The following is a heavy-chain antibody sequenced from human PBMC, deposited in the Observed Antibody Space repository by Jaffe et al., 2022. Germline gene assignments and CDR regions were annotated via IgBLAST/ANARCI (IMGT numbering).Heavy chain of an antibody. V-gene: IGHV6-1*01. CDR3: ARAVYYDILTGYYNDPCFDY. J-gene: IGHJ4*02. CDR2: TYYRSKWYN. D-gene: IGHD3-9*01. Sequence: QVQLQQSGPGLVKPSQTLSLTCAISGDSVSSNSAAWNWIRQSPSRGLEWLGRTYYRSKWYNDYAVSVKSRITINPDTSKNQFSLQLNSVTPEDTAVYYCARAVYYDILTGYYNDPCFDYWGQGTLVTVSS. CDR1: GDSVSSNSAA.